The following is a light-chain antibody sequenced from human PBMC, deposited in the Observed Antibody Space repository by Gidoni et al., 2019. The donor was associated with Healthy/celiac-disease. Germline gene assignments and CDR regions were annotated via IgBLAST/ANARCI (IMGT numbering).Light chain of an antibody. V-gene: IGLV3-25*03. CDR1: ALAKQY. CDR3: QSADSSGTSGV. Sequence: SYELTQPPSVSVSPGQTARITCSGDALAKQYAYWYQQKPGQAPVLVIYKDSERPSGIPERFSGSSSGTTVTLTISGVQAEDEADYYCQSADSSGTSGVFGGGTKLTVL. J-gene: IGLJ3*02. CDR2: KDS.